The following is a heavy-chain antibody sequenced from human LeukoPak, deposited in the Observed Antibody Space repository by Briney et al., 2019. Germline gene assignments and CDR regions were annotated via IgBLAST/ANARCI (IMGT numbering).Heavy chain of an antibody. CDR3: AKVYSRGWYVDY. V-gene: IGHV3-30*18. J-gene: IGHJ4*02. CDR2: ISYDGSNK. CDR1: GFTFSSYA. D-gene: IGHD6-19*01. Sequence: GGSLRPSCAASGFTFSSYAMHWVRQAPGKGLEWVTFISYDGSNKYYADSVKGRFTISRDNSKNTLYLQMNSLRAEDTAVYYCAKVYSRGWYVDYWGQGTLVTVSS.